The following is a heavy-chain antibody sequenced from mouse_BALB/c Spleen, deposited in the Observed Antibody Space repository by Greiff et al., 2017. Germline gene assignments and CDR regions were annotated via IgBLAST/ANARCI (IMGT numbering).Heavy chain of an antibody. J-gene: IGHJ2*01. CDR1: GFTFSSFG. CDR2: ISSGSSTI. V-gene: IGHV5-17*02. CDR3: ARSVPTMITFFDY. D-gene: IGHD2-4*01. Sequence: EVQGVESGGGLVQPGGSRKLSCAASGFTFSSFGMHWVRQAPEKGLEWVAYISSGSSTIYYADTVKGRFTISRDNPKNTLFLQMTSLRSEDTAMYYCARSVPTMITFFDYWGQGTTLTVSS.